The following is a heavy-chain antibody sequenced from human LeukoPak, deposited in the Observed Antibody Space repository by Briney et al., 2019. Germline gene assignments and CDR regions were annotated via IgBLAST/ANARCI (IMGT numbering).Heavy chain of an antibody. CDR1: GFTVSSNY. CDR2: IYSGGST. J-gene: IGHJ6*02. CDR3: ARDQGYCSGGSCYTSLYYYYGMDV. Sequence: GGSLRLSCAASGFTVSSNYMSWVRQAPGKGLEWGSVIYSGGSTYYADSVKGRFTISRDNSKNTLYLQMNSLRAEDTAVYYCARDQGYCSGGSCYTSLYYYYGMDVWGQGTTVTVSS. D-gene: IGHD2-15*01. V-gene: IGHV3-66*01.